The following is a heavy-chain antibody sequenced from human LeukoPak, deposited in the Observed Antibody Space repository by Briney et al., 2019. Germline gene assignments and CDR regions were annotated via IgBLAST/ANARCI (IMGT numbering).Heavy chain of an antibody. D-gene: IGHD2-2*02. CDR2: ISSTSTYT. V-gene: IGHV3-11*05. CDR3: ARDWSCSCSFCNTDRNWFDP. Sequence: PGGSLRLSCAASGFTFSDYYMSWIRQAPGKGLEWVSYISSTSTYTDYADSVKGRFAISRDNAKNLLYLQMSSLRPEDTAVYYCARDWSCSCSFCNTDRNWFDPCGQGTLVTVSS. J-gene: IGHJ5*02. CDR1: GFTFSDYY.